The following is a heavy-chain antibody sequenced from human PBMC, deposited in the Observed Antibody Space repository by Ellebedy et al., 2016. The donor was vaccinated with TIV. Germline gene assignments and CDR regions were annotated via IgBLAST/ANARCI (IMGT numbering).Heavy chain of an antibody. CDR2: IKQDGSEK. Sequence: GGSLRLSCAASGFTFSNYWMSWVRQAPGKGLEWVANIKQDGSEKYYVDSVKGRFTISRDNAKNSLYLQMNSLRAEDTAVYYCARRPWGSGAVNWFDPWGQGTLVTVSS. D-gene: IGHD3-10*01. CDR1: GFTFSNYW. V-gene: IGHV3-7*01. J-gene: IGHJ5*02. CDR3: ARRPWGSGAVNWFDP.